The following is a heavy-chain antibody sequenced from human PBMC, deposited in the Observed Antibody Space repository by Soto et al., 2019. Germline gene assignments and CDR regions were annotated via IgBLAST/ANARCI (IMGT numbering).Heavy chain of an antibody. CDR3: ARAKYDYIWGSYHPFDP. V-gene: IGHV1-3*01. Sequence: QVQLVQTGAEVKKPRASVRLSCKVSGKSFDNFAVHWVRQTPGHRPEWMGRINVGDDKTKYSEKFQGRVIVSYDTSATTAYMELRALSSEDTAVYYCARAKYDYIWGSYHPFDPWAQGAQVTVAS. CDR2: INVGDDKT. J-gene: IGHJ5*02. CDR1: GKSFDNFA. D-gene: IGHD3-16*02.